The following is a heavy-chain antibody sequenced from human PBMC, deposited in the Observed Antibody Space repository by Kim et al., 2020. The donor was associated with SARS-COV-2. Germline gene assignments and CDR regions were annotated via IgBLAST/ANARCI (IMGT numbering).Heavy chain of an antibody. CDR3: ARDSLGSWFDP. D-gene: IGHD2-15*01. CDR1: GGSISSSSYY. J-gene: IGHJ5*02. Sequence: SETLSLTCTVSGGSISSSSYYWGWIRQPPGKGLEWIGSIYYSGSTYYNPSLKSRVTISVDTSKNQFSLKLSSVTAADTAVYYCARDSLGSWFDPWGQGTL. CDR2: IYYSGST. V-gene: IGHV4-39*07.